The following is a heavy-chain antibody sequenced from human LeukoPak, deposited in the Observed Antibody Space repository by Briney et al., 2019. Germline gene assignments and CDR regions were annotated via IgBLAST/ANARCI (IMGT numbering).Heavy chain of an antibody. Sequence: PSETLSLTCTVSGGSISSSSYYWGWIRQPPGKGLEWIGSIYYIGSTYYNPSLKSRVTISVDTSKNQFSLKLSSVTAADAAVYYCARAYYDILTGYRISFDYWGQGTLVTVSS. CDR3: ARAYYDILTGYRISFDY. D-gene: IGHD3-9*01. V-gene: IGHV4-39*07. J-gene: IGHJ4*02. CDR2: IYYIGST. CDR1: GGSISSSSYY.